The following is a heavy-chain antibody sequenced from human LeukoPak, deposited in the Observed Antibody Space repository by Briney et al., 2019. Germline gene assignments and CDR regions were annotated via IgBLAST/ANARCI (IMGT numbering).Heavy chain of an antibody. V-gene: IGHV1-46*01. J-gene: IGHJ5*02. CDR2: INPSGGST. CDR3: ARAPLSIAARLTS. Sequence: ASVKVSCKASGYTFTSYGISWVRQAPGQGLEWMGIINPSGGSTSYAQKFQGRVTMTRDMSTSTVYMELSSLRSEDTAVYYCARAPLSIAARLTSWGQGTLVTVSS. D-gene: IGHD6-6*01. CDR1: GYTFTSYG.